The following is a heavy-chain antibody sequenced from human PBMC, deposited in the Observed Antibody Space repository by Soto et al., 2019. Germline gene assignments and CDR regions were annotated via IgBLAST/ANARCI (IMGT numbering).Heavy chain of an antibody. CDR2: IHCSGSA. D-gene: IGHD6-19*01. Sequence: SETLSLTCTFSGSSIIGYYWTWIRQSPERGLEWIGYIHCSGSANYNPSLNSRLTMSVDRSKSQFSMKLASVTAADTAVYYCARGVGGSGLNWFDPWGQGTLVTVSS. V-gene: IGHV4-59*12. CDR3: ARGVGGSGLNWFDP. CDR1: GSSIIGYY. J-gene: IGHJ5*02.